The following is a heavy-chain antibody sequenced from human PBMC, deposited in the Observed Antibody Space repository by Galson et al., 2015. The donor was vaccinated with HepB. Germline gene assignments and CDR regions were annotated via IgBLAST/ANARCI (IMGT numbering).Heavy chain of an antibody. CDR1: GYNFPNYG. D-gene: IGHD4-17*01. V-gene: IGHV1-18*01. J-gene: IGHJ4*02. Sequence: SVKVSCKASGYNFPNYGISWVRQAPGQGPEWMGRISGNNGKTNYAQKFQGRVAMTTDTSTSTVYMELRSLRSDDTAVYYCARDTSYSDTSLYYWGQGTLVTVSS. CDR2: ISGNNGKT. CDR3: ARDTSYSDTSLYY.